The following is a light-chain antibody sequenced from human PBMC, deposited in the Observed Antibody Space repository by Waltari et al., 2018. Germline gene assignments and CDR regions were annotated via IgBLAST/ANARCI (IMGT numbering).Light chain of an antibody. CDR1: SSDVGGYTY. CDR3: CSFTSSSTWV. J-gene: IGLJ3*02. V-gene: IGLV2-14*03. Sequence: QSALTQPASVSGSPGQSITISCTGASSDVGGYTYVSWYQQHPGKAPKLIISDVNTPPSGLSNRFSGAKSGNRASLTISGLQAEDEADYYCCSFTSSSTWVFGGGTKLTVL. CDR2: DVN.